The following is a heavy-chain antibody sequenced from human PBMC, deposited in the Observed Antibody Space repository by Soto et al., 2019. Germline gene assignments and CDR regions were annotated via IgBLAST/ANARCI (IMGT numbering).Heavy chain of an antibody. Sequence: SETLSLTCTVSCGSISSYYWSWIRQPPGKGLEWIGYIYYSGTTDYNPSLKSRVTISVDRSKNQFSLKLNSVTAADTAVYYCARHVDSTRAYYFDYWGQGTLVTVSS. J-gene: IGHJ4*02. CDR1: CGSISSYY. CDR3: ARHVDSTRAYYFDY. CDR2: IYYSGTT. V-gene: IGHV4-59*01. D-gene: IGHD5-18*01.